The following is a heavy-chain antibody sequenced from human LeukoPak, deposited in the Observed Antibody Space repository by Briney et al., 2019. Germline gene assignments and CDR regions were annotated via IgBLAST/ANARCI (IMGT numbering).Heavy chain of an antibody. V-gene: IGHV4-39*07. Sequence: PSETLSLTCTVSGGSISSSSYYWGWIRQPPGKGLEWIGSIYYSGSTYYNPSLKSRVTISVDTSKNQFSLKLSSVTAADTAVYYCARVPTVTFFDYWGQGTLVTVSS. D-gene: IGHD4-17*01. CDR2: IYYSGST. CDR3: ARVPTVTFFDY. CDR1: GGSISSSSYY. J-gene: IGHJ4*02.